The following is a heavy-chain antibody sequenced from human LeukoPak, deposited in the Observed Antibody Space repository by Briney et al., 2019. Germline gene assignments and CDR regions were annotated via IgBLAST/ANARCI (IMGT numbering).Heavy chain of an antibody. CDR1: GYTFTSYD. D-gene: IGHD6-6*01. Sequence: ASVKVSCKASGYTFTSYDINWVRQATGQGLEWMGWMNPNSGNTGYAQRFQGRVTITRNTSISTAYMELSSLRSEDTAVYYCARGKDSSSPSFDYWGQGTLVTVSS. V-gene: IGHV1-8*03. CDR2: MNPNSGNT. CDR3: ARGKDSSSPSFDY. J-gene: IGHJ4*02.